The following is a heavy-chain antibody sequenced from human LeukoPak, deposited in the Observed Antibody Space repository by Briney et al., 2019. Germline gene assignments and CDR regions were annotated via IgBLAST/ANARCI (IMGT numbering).Heavy chain of an antibody. D-gene: IGHD3-22*01. CDR3: ARGGYYDRALVLRRPMDV. Sequence: ASVKVSCKASGGTFSSYAISWVRQAPGQGLEWMGGIIPIFGTANYAQKFQGRVTITADESTSTAYMELSSLRSEDTAEYYCARGGYYDRALVLRRPMDVWGQGTTVTVSS. V-gene: IGHV1-69*13. CDR1: GGTFSSYA. J-gene: IGHJ6*02. CDR2: IIPIFGTA.